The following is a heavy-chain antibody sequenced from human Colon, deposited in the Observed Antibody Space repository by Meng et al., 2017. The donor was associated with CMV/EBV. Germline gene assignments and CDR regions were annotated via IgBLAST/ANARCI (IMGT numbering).Heavy chain of an antibody. Sequence: SGDSLTNYFWGWIRHAPGKGLESICYIYYRGRTKYHPSLKGRVTISVDTSKNQFSLKLTSVTPADTAVYYCARERVDTYLGVSHYFDYWGRGTLVTVSS. CDR1: GDSLTNYF. V-gene: IGHV4-59*01. CDR3: ARERVDTYLGVSHYFDY. D-gene: IGHD3-3*01. J-gene: IGHJ4*02. CDR2: IYYRGRT.